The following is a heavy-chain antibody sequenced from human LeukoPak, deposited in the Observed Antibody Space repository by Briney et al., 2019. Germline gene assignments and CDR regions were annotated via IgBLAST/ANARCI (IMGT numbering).Heavy chain of an antibody. J-gene: IGHJ4*02. Sequence: GGSLRLSCAASGFTFSIYGMHWVRQAPGKGLEWVAFIRYDGGNKYYADSVKGRFTISRDNSENTLYLQMNSLRTEDTAVYYCAKNYGSGSYYSDYWGQGTLVTVSS. CDR2: IRYDGGNK. V-gene: IGHV3-30*02. CDR3: AKNYGSGSYYSDY. CDR1: GFTFSIYG. D-gene: IGHD3-10*01.